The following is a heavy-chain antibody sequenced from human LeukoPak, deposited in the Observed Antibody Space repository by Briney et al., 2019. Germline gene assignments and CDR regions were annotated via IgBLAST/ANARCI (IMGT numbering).Heavy chain of an antibody. D-gene: IGHD5-12*01. CDR1: GFTLSSYW. CDR3: ARDPHPGGYDSGAADNFDY. Sequence: PGGSLRLSCAASGFTLSSYWMSWVRQAPGKGLRWVANIKQDGREKYYVDSVKGRFTISRDNAKNSLYLQMNILRAEDTAVDYCARDPHPGGYDSGAADNFDYWGQGTLVTVSS. V-gene: IGHV3-7*01. CDR2: IKQDGREK. J-gene: IGHJ4*02.